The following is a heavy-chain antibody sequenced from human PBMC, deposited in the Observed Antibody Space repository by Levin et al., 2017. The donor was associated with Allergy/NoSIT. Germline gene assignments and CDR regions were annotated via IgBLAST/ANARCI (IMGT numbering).Heavy chain of an antibody. CDR2: IWYDGSNK. J-gene: IGHJ3*02. CDR3: ARDPGLFLYSSSWHTPPDAFDI. V-gene: IGHV3-33*01. D-gene: IGHD6-13*01. Sequence: GESLKISCAASGFTFSSYGMHWVRQAPGKGLEWVAVIWYDGSNKYYADSVKGRFTISRDNSKNTLYLQMNSLRAEDTAVYYCARDPGLFLYSSSWHTPPDAFDIWGQGTMVTVSS. CDR1: GFTFSSYG.